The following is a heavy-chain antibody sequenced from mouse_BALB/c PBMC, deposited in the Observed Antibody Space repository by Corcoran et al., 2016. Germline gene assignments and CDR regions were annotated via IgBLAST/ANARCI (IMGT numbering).Heavy chain of an antibody. CDR1: GYTFTNYG. V-gene: IGHV9-3-1*01. D-gene: IGHD2-1*01. CDR3: ARYRNSFAY. Sequence: QIQLVQSGPELKKPGETVKISCKASGYTFTNYGMNWVKQAPGKGLKWMGWINTYTGEPTYADDFKGRFAFSLETSASTAYLQINNLKNEDTATYFCARYRNSFAYWGQGTLVTVSA. CDR2: INTYTGEP. J-gene: IGHJ3*01.